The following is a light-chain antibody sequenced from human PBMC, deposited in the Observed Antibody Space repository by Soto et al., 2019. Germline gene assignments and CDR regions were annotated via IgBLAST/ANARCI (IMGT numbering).Light chain of an antibody. CDR1: QSVYSN. V-gene: IGKV3-15*01. Sequence: EIVMAQSPATLSVSPGERATLSCRASQSVYSNLAWYQQKPSQAPRFLIYGASTRATGIPARFSGSGSGTEFTLTISSLQSEDFAVYYCQQYDNWPLTFGGGTKVDIK. CDR2: GAS. CDR3: QQYDNWPLT. J-gene: IGKJ4*01.